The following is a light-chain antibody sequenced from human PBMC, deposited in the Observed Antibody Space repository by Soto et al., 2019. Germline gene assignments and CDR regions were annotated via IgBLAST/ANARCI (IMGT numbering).Light chain of an antibody. CDR2: ATS. Sequence: DVQMTQSPSSLSAFVGDRVTITCRASQGIAPYLAWFQQQQGKVPKLLIYATSTLRSGVQSRFSGSGSGTDFTLTISSLHAEDVGTYYCQKYNSAPLTFGGGTKVEIK. J-gene: IGKJ4*01. CDR3: QKYNSAPLT. CDR1: QGIAPY. V-gene: IGKV1-27*01.